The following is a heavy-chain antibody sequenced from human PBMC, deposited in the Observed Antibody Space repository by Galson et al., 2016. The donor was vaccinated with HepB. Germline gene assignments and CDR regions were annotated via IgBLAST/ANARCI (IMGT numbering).Heavy chain of an antibody. Sequence: SLRLSCAASGFRFSIYNMDWVRQAPGKGLEWVASIRATSTNVYYADSLKGRFTISRDNAKNSLYLQMSSLRAEDTATYYCAKDEISLLPPTMVVEYFDYWGQGTLVTVSS. CDR1: GFRFSIYN. CDR2: IRATSTNV. D-gene: IGHD3-22*01. CDR3: AKDEISLLPPTMVVEYFDY. V-gene: IGHV3-21*04. J-gene: IGHJ4*02.